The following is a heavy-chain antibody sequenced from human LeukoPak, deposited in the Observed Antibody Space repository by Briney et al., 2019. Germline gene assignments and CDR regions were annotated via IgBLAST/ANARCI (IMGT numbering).Heavy chain of an antibody. CDR2: ISGGGGST. J-gene: IGHJ4*02. CDR3: ARPYDTRGYFPDY. CDR1: GFTFTNYA. Sequence: GGSLRLSCAASGFTFTNYAMSWVRQAPGKGLEWVSGISGGGGSTYYADSVKGRFTISKDNSKNTLYLQMNSLRAEDTAVYYCARPYDTRGYFPDYWGQGTLVTVSS. V-gene: IGHV3-23*01. D-gene: IGHD3-22*01.